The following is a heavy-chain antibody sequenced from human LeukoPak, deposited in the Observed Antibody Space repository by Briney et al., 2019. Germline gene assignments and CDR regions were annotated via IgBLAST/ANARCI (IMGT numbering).Heavy chain of an antibody. V-gene: IGHV4-31*03. CDR2: IYYSGIT. Sequence: SQTLSLTCTVSGGSISSGGYYWSWVRQHPGEGLEWIGYIYYSGITYYNPSLKSRVTISVETSKNQFSLKLSSVTAADTAVYYCAREHDSSGYYLNNWFDPWGQGTLVTVSS. J-gene: IGHJ5*02. CDR3: AREHDSSGYYLNNWFDP. D-gene: IGHD3-22*01. CDR1: GGSISSGGYY.